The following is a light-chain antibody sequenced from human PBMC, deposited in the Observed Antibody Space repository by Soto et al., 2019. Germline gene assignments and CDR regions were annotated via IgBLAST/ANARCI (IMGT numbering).Light chain of an antibody. CDR3: QQSNSYHT. J-gene: IGKJ2*01. CDR2: DAS. V-gene: IGKV1-5*01. Sequence: DIQMTQSPSTLSASVGDRVTITCRASRSISSWLAWYQQKPGKAPKLLIYDASSLKSGVPSRFSGSGSGTEFTLTISSLQPDDFATYYCQQSNSYHTFGQGTKLEIK. CDR1: RSISSW.